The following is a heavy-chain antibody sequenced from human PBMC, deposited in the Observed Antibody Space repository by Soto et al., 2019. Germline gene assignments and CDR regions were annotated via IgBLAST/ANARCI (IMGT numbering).Heavy chain of an antibody. CDR2: INHSGST. Sequence: PSETLSLTCAVYGGSFSGYYWSWIRQPPEKGLEWIGEINHSGSTNYNPSLKSRVTISVDTSKNQFSLKLSSVTAADTAVYYCARGLVGQWLAPDYYYYYGMDVWGQGTTVTVSS. CDR1: GGSFSGYY. CDR3: ARGLVGQWLAPDYYYYYGMDV. V-gene: IGHV4-34*01. D-gene: IGHD6-19*01. J-gene: IGHJ6*02.